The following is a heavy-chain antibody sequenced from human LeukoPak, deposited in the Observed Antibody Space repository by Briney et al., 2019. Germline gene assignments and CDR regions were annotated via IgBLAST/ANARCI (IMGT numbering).Heavy chain of an antibody. Sequence: PGGSLRLSCAASGFTFSSYGMHWVRQAPGKGLEWVAVISYDGSNKYYADSVKGRFTISRDNSKNTLYLQMNSLRAEDTAVYYCAREAWIQLWLPSYWGQGTLVTVSS. V-gene: IGHV3-30*03. D-gene: IGHD5-18*01. CDR3: AREAWIQLWLPSY. CDR2: ISYDGSNK. CDR1: GFTFSSYG. J-gene: IGHJ4*02.